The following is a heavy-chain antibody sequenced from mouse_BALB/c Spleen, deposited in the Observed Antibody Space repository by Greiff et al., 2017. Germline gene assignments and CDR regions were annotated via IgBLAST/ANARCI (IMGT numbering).Heavy chain of an antibody. Sequence: EVKLVESGGGLVKPGGSLKLSCAASGFTFSSYAMSWVRQSPEKRLEWVAEISSGGSYTYYPDTVTGRFTISRDNAKKTLYLEMSSLRSEDTAMYYCARPDYYGSSYWFAYWGQGTLVTVSA. D-gene: IGHD1-1*01. V-gene: IGHV5-9-4*01. J-gene: IGHJ3*01. CDR1: GFTFSSYA. CDR2: ISSGGSYT. CDR3: ARPDYYGSSYWFAY.